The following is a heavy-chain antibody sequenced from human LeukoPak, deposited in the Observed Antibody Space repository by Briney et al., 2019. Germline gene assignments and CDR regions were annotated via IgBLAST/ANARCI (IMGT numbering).Heavy chain of an antibody. CDR2: VDPKNGGT. J-gene: IGHJ4*02. D-gene: IGHD6-13*01. V-gene: IGHV1-2*02. Sequence: ASVKVSCKASGYTFTDYYIHWVRQAPGQGLEWMGWVDPKNGGTNYAQKFQGRVTMTSDTAIRTGYMELNSLTSDDTAVYFCARDKGQQPFDYWGQGALVTVSS. CDR3: ARDKGQQPFDY. CDR1: GYTFTDYY.